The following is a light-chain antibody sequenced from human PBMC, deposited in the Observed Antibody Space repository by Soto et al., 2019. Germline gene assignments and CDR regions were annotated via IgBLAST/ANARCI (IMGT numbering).Light chain of an antibody. CDR2: SNN. V-gene: IGLV1-44*01. J-gene: IGLJ2*01. CDR3: ASWDDSLNGPV. CDR1: SSNIGTNT. Sequence: QSVLTQPPSASGTPGQRVTISCSGSSSNIGTNTVNWYQHLPGTAPKLLTYSNNQRPSGVPDRFSGSKSATSASLAISGLQSEDEADYYCASWDDSLNGPVFGGGTKLTVL.